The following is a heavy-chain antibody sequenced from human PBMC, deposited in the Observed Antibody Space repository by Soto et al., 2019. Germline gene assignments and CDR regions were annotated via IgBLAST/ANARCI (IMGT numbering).Heavy chain of an antibody. CDR2: ISCDGSNK. CDR1: GFTFSSYA. D-gene: IGHD3-22*01. V-gene: IGHV3-30-3*01. J-gene: IGHJ3*02. CDR3: ARVNDYYDSSGFRSAFDI. Sequence: PGGSLRLSCAASGFTFSSYAMHWVRQAPGKGLEWVAVISCDGSNKYYADSVKGRFTISRDNSKNTLYLQMNSLRAEDTAVYYCARVNDYYDSSGFRSAFDIWGQGTMVTVSS.